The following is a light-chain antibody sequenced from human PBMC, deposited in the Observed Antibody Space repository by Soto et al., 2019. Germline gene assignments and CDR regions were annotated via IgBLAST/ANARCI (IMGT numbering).Light chain of an antibody. CDR2: DSN. CDR1: SSNIGAGRD. V-gene: IGLV1-40*03. J-gene: IGLJ1*01. Sequence: QAVVTQPPSVSGAPGQRVIISCTGSSSNIGAGRDVHWYRQFPGEAPKFLISDSNHRASGVPDRFSVSKSGASASLAITGLRPEDEGDYFCQSYGTSLSGLYVFGTGTKVTVL. CDR3: QSYGTSLSGLYV.